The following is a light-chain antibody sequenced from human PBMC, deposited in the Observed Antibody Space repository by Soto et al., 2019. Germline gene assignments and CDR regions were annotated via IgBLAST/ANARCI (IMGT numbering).Light chain of an antibody. Sequence: QSALTQPPSASGSPGQSVTISCTGTSSDVGGYNYVSWYQQHPGKAPKLMIYEVSKRPSGVPDRFSGSKSGNTASLTVSGLQAEDEADYYCSSYAGSKGACVVFGGGTKLTVL. CDR2: EVS. CDR1: SSDVGGYNY. J-gene: IGLJ2*01. V-gene: IGLV2-8*01. CDR3: SSYAGSKGACVV.